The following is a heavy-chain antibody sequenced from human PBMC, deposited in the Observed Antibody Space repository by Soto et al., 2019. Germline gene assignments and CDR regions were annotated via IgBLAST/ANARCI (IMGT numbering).Heavy chain of an antibody. V-gene: IGHV3-23*01. Sequence: GSLRLSCGASGFTSSSYARSWGRQAPGKGLEWVSAISGRAASTYYADYVKGTFTISRDNSKNTLYLQMNSLRAEDTAVYYCAKDLGIVVVITDYSDYCGQAT. D-gene: IGHD3-22*01. J-gene: IGHJ4*02. CDR1: GFTSSSYA. CDR2: ISGRAAST. CDR3: AKDLGIVVVITDYSDY.